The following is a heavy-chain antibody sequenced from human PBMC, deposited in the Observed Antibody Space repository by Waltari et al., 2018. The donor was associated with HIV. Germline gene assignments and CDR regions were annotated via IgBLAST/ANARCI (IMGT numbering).Heavy chain of an antibody. D-gene: IGHD3-22*01. V-gene: IGHV3-30-3*01. Sequence: QVQLVESGGGVVQPGRSLRLSCSASGFTFSRFAMHWVRQAPGKGLEWGEVISYDGSNKYDADSVKVRCTISRDNSKNSLYLQRNILRAEDTAVYYCARDPYYYDSSGYLCYFDYWGQGTLVTVSS. CDR1: GFTFSRFA. CDR2: ISYDGSNK. CDR3: ARDPYYYDSSGYLCYFDY. J-gene: IGHJ4*02.